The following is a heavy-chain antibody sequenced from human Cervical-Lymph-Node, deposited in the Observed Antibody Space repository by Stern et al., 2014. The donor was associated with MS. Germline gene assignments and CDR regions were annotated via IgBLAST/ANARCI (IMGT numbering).Heavy chain of an antibody. J-gene: IGHJ6*02. CDR3: ARAYGSGTFLGMDV. CDR2: VNPDSGST. CDR1: GYTFTDYY. D-gene: IGHD3-10*01. Sequence: QVQLVQSGAEVKKPGASVKVSCKASGYTFTDYYVHWVRQAPGQGLEWMGWVNPDSGSTKYAQKYQDSVTMTRDKSISTAYMELTRLRSDDTAVYYCARAYGSGTFLGMDVWGQGTTVTVSS. V-gene: IGHV1-2*04.